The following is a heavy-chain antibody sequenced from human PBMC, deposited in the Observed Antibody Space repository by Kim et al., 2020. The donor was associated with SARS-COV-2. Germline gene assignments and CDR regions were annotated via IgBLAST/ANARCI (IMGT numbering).Heavy chain of an antibody. V-gene: IGHV4-39*01. CDR2: IYYSGST. CDR3: ARLTGGFALPKYFDC. Sequence: SETLSLTCTVSGGSISSSSYYWGWIRQPPGKGLEWIGTIYYSGSTYYNPSLKSRVTISVDTSNNQFSLNLSSVTAADTAVYHCARLTGGFALPKYFDCWGQGTLVTVSS. D-gene: IGHD3-10*01. J-gene: IGHJ4*02. CDR1: GGSISSSSYY.